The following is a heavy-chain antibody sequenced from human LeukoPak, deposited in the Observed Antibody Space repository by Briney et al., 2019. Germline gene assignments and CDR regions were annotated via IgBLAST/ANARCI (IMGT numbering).Heavy chain of an antibody. CDR1: GFDFSDYY. CDR2: IKTTGLTT. Sequence: GGSLRLSCAASGFDFSDYYMSWIRQAPGKGLEWISNIKTTGLTTYYADPVKGRFTISRGNAKNSLFLQMNSLRADDTAIYYCARAGQLRYMDVWGKGTAVTVSS. CDR3: ARAGQLRYMDV. V-gene: IGHV3-11*04. J-gene: IGHJ6*03.